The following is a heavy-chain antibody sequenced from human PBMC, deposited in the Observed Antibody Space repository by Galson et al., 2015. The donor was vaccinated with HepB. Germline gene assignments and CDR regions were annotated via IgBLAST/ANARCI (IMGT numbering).Heavy chain of an antibody. J-gene: IGHJ4*02. V-gene: IGHV3-21*01. Sequence: SLRLSCAASGFTFSSYSMNWVRQAPGKGLEWVSSISSSSSYIYYADSVRGRFTISRDNARNSLYLQMNSLRAEDTAVYYCAKDERESRYFDWLLSFDYWGQGTLVTVSS. CDR3: AKDERESRYFDWLLSFDY. D-gene: IGHD3-9*01. CDR2: ISSSSSYI. CDR1: GFTFSSYS.